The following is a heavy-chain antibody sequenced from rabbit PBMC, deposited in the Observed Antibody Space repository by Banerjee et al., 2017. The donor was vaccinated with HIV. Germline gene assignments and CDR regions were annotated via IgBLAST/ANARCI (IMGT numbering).Heavy chain of an antibody. D-gene: IGHD1-1*01. V-gene: IGHV1S45*01. J-gene: IGHJ4*01. Sequence: QEQLVESGGGLVQPEGSLTLTCTASGFSFSSSYDMCWVRQAPGKGLEWIACIGVGSSVSTYYASWAKGRFTISKTSSTTVTLQMTSLTAADTATYFCARNTANSLDYFDLWGQGTLVTVS. CDR2: IGVGSSVST. CDR1: GFSFSSSYD. CDR3: ARNTANSLDYFDL.